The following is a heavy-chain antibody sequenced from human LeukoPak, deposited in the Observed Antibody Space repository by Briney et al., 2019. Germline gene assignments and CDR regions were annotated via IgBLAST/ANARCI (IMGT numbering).Heavy chain of an antibody. Sequence: SETLSLTCDVSGDSGASSGSYWSGWFRQPPGKGLEWIGYVHPSGSTKYNSSLGSRVTISIDTTRNQFSLKLSSVTAADTAVYFCTRGGGWLIDFWGRGTLVTVSS. V-gene: IGHV4-61*01. D-gene: IGHD5-24*01. CDR3: TRGGGWLIDF. CDR2: VHPSGST. J-gene: IGHJ4*02. CDR1: GDSGASSGSYW.